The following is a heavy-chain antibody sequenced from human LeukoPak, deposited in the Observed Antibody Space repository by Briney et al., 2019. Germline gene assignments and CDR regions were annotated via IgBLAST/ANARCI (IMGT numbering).Heavy chain of an antibody. CDR3: ARVGQWLVYYFDY. CDR1: SGSISTSNYY. J-gene: IGHJ4*02. D-gene: IGHD6-19*01. CDR2: IFYTGST. V-gene: IGHV4-39*07. Sequence: SETLSLTCTVSSGSISTSNYYWGRVRQPPGKALEWIGNIFYTGSTYYSPSLKSRVTISVDTSKNQFSLKLSSVTAADTAVYYCARVGQWLVYYFDYWGQGTLVTVSS.